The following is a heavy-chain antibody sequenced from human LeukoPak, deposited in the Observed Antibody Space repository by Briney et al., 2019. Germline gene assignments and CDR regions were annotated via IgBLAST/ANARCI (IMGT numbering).Heavy chain of an antibody. V-gene: IGHV3-30*18. J-gene: IGHJ6*02. Sequence: GGSLRLSCAASGFTFGAYGIHWVRQAPGKGLEWVAIISYDGTKKFYGDSVKGRFTISRDNSKNTLYLQMNSLRAEDTAVYYCAKDRDTAVVYYYYGMDVWGQGTAVTVSS. D-gene: IGHD5-18*01. CDR1: GFTFGAYG. CDR3: AKDRDTAVVYYYYGMDV. CDR2: ISYDGTKK.